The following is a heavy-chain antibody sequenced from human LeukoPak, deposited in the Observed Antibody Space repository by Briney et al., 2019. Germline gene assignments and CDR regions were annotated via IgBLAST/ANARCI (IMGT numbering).Heavy chain of an antibody. CDR1: GGSFSGYY. Sequence: ETLSLTCAVYGGSFSGYYWSWIRQPPGKGLEWIGEINHSGSTNYNPSLKSRVTISVDTSKNQFSLKLSSVTAADTAVYYCASSIAVAGTDDAFDIWGQGTMVTVSS. J-gene: IGHJ3*02. V-gene: IGHV4-34*01. CDR3: ASSIAVAGTDDAFDI. D-gene: IGHD6-19*01. CDR2: INHSGST.